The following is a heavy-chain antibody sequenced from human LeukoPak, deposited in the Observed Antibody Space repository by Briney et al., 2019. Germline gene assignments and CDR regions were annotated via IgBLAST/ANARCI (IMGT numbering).Heavy chain of an antibody. CDR3: ARDRAWNYFDY. CDR2: ISNDGSRK. D-gene: IGHD3-3*01. Sequence: EGSLRLSCAASGFTFSSYGMHWVRQAPGKGLEWVAIISNDGSRKYYAHSVEGRFTISRDNSKNTLYLQMDSLRAEDTAVYYCARDRAWNYFDYWGQGTLVTVSS. CDR1: GFTFSSYG. J-gene: IGHJ4*02. V-gene: IGHV3-30*03.